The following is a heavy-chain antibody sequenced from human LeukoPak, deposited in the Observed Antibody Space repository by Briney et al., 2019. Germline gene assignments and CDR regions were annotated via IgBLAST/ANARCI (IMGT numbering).Heavy chain of an antibody. D-gene: IGHD2-2*01. J-gene: IGHJ5*02. CDR1: GYTFTDYY. CDR2: INPKNGGT. Sequence: ASVKVSYKASGYTFTDYYIHWVRQAPGQGLEWMGRINPKNGGTNYAQKFQGRVTLTRDTSISTAYMELSRLRSDDTAVFYCARDPWGGDIVVVPAAIHDPWGQGTLVIVSS. CDR3: ARDPWGGDIVVVPAAIHDP. V-gene: IGHV1-2*06.